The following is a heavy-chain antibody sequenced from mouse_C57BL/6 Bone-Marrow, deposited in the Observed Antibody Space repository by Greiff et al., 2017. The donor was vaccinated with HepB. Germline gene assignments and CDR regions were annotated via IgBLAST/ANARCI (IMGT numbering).Heavy chain of an antibody. V-gene: IGHV1-12*01. CDR2: IYPGNGDT. Sequence: QVQLQQSGAELVRPGASVKMSCKASGYTFTSYNMHWVKQTPRQGLEWIGAIYPGNGDTSYNQKFKGKATLTVDKSSSTAYMQLSSLTSEDSAVYVCARPWGELLPWYFDVWGTGTTVTVSS. J-gene: IGHJ1*03. CDR3: ARPWGELLPWYFDV. CDR1: GYTFTSYN. D-gene: IGHD1-1*02.